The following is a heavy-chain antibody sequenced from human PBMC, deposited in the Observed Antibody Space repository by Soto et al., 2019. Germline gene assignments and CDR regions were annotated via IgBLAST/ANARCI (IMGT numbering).Heavy chain of an antibody. D-gene: IGHD3-22*01. CDR2: ISSSGSTI. Sequence: GGSLRLSCAASGFTFSSYEMNWVRQAPGKGLGWVSYISSSGSTIYYADSVKGRFTISRDNAKNSLYLQMNSLRAEDTAVYYCARGGYYLYWYFDLWGRGTLVTVSS. CDR3: ARGGYYLYWYFDL. V-gene: IGHV3-48*03. CDR1: GFTFSSYE. J-gene: IGHJ2*01.